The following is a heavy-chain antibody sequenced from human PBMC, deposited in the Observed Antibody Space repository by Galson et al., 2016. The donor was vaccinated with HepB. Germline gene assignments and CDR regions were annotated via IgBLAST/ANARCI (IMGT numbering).Heavy chain of an antibody. Sequence: SVKVSCKASGGTFSSYAISWVRQAPGQGLEWMGGIILIFDTANYAQKFQGRVTITADKSTSTAYMELSSLRSEDTAVYFCARSYHWEVAGPLDKYYYGMDVWGQGTTVTVSS. D-gene: IGHD6-19*01. V-gene: IGHV1-69*06. CDR1: GGTFSSYA. J-gene: IGHJ6*02. CDR2: IILIFDTA. CDR3: ARSYHWEVAGPLDKYYYGMDV.